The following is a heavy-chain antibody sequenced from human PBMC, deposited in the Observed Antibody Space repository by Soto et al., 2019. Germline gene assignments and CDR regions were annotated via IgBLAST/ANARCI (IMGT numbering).Heavy chain of an antibody. D-gene: IGHD4-4*01. CDR1: GFTFSSYG. CDR2: IWYDGSNK. Sequence: GGSLRLSCAASGFTFSSYGMHWVRQAPGKGLEWVAVIWYDGSNKYYADSVKGRFTISRDNSKNTLYLQMNSLRAEDTAVYYCARDADAPGNSAFDYWGQGTLVTVSS. CDR3: ARDADAPGNSAFDY. J-gene: IGHJ4*02. V-gene: IGHV3-33*01.